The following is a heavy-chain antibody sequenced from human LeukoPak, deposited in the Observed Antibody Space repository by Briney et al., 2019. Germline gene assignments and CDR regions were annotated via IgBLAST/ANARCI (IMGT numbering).Heavy chain of an antibody. CDR3: AKGPKQLLVGSRGKYFDY. Sequence: ASVKVSCKASGYTFTGYYMHWVRQAPGQGLEWMGWINPNSGGTNYAQKFQGRVTMTRDTSISTAYMELSRLRSDDTAVYYCAKGPKQLLVGSRGKYFDYWGQGTLVTVSS. V-gene: IGHV1-2*02. J-gene: IGHJ4*02. CDR1: GYTFTGYY. D-gene: IGHD6-13*01. CDR2: INPNSGGT.